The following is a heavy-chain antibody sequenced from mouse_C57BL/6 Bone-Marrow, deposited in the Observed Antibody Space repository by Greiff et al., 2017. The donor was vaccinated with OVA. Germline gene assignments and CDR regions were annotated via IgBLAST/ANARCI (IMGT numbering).Heavy chain of an antibody. D-gene: IGHD1-1*02. Sequence: EVHLVESGGDLVKPGGSLKLSCAASGFTFSSYGMSWVRQTPDKRLEWVATISSGGSYTYYPASVKGRFTISRDNAKNTLYLQMSSLKSEDTAMYYGARHYYGILRRYFDVWGTGTTVTVSS. J-gene: IGHJ1*03. CDR3: ARHYYGILRRYFDV. V-gene: IGHV5-6*01. CDR1: GFTFSSYG. CDR2: ISSGGSYT.